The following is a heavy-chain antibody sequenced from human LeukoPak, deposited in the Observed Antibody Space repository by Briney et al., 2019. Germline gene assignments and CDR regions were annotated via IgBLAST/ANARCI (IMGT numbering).Heavy chain of an antibody. CDR2: IYHSGST. V-gene: IGHV4-38-2*02. Sequence: SETLSLACTVSGYSISSGYYWGWIRQPPGKGLEGIGSIYHSGSTYYNPSLKSRVTISVDTSKNQFSLKLSSVTAADTAVYYXXXXXXXXSGSWQNYYYYMDVWGKGTTVTVSS. D-gene: IGHD3-10*01. CDR3: XXXXXXXSGSWQNYYYYMDV. CDR1: GYSISSGYY. J-gene: IGHJ6*03.